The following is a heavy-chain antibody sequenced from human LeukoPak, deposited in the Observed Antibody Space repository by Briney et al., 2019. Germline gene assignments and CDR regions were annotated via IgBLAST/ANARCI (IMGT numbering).Heavy chain of an antibody. V-gene: IGHV3-33*01. Sequence: GGSLRLSCATSGFTFSSFAMHWVRQAPGKGLEWLPLIWFDGSSKNYTDSVEGRFTISRDNSKNTLFLQMNSLRAEDTAVYYCARGFYRVRHDQSTYYFVHWGQGTLVTVSS. D-gene: IGHD3-16*02. J-gene: IGHJ4*02. CDR1: GFTFSSFA. CDR2: IWFDGSSK. CDR3: ARGFYRVRHDQSTYYFVH.